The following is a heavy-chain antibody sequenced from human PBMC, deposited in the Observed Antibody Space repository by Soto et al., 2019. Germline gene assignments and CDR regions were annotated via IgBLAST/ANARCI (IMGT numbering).Heavy chain of an antibody. Sequence: QVQLVQSGAEVKKPGASVKVSCEASGYTFTGYFIHWVRQAPGQGLEWMGWINPNSGGTNSAQKFQGWVTMTTDTSITTAYMELRRLRSDDTAIYYCARGSRITGTTPLDYWGQGTLIPVSS. CDR3: ARGSRITGTTPLDY. D-gene: IGHD1-7*01. CDR1: GYTFTGYF. CDR2: INPNSGGT. V-gene: IGHV1-2*04. J-gene: IGHJ4*02.